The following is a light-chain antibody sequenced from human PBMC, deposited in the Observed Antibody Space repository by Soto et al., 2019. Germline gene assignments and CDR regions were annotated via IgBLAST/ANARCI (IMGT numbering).Light chain of an antibody. Sequence: EIVLTQSPGTLSLSPGERATLSCRASQSISSSHLAWYQQKPGQAPRLLIYGASSRATGIPDRFSGSGSGTDFILTFSRLEPEDFAVYYCQQYGSSPITFGQGTRLEIK. V-gene: IGKV3-20*01. CDR3: QQYGSSPIT. J-gene: IGKJ5*01. CDR2: GAS. CDR1: QSISSSH.